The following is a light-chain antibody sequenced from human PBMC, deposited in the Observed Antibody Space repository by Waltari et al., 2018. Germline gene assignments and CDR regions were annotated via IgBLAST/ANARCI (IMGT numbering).Light chain of an antibody. CDR3: SAYVGSEVV. V-gene: IGLV2-8*01. J-gene: IGLJ3*02. Sequence: QSALTQPPSASGSPGQSVTISCTGTSSDDGGYNYVSWYQQPPGKAPKLLIFEVTKRPSGVPDRFSGSKSGDMASLTVSGLQADDEADYFCSAYVGSEVVFGEGTKLTVL. CDR2: EVT. CDR1: SSDDGGYNY.